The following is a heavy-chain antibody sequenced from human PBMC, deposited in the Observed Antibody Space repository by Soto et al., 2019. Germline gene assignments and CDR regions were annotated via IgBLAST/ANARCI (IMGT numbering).Heavy chain of an antibody. CDR3: SREPHSTRCGRHAFYGMDV. V-gene: IGHV1-69*01. CDR2: INPMFIEP. CDR1: GDTFSNFA. D-gene: IGHD2-2*01. J-gene: IGHJ6*02. Sequence: QMRLVQSGAEVKKPGSSVKVSCNASGDTFSNFAFSWVRRAPGQGLEWMGGINPMFIEPDYAQKFRDRITIAADAATSTVHLELRSLRSADTAVYFCSREPHSTRCGRHAFYGMDVWGQGTTVTVTS.